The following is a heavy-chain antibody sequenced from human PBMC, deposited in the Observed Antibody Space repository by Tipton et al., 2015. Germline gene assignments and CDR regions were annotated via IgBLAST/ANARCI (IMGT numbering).Heavy chain of an antibody. V-gene: IGHV3-48*02. D-gene: IGHD3-10*01. CDR3: ARDRAWAFDI. Sequence: SLRLSCAASGLTVSPNYMAWVRQAPGKGLEWVSYIIPSSSTIDYADSVKGRFAISRDNGKNSVYLQMNSLRDEDTAVYYCARDRAWAFDIWGQGTMVTVSS. J-gene: IGHJ3*02. CDR1: GLTVSPNY. CDR2: IIPSSSTI.